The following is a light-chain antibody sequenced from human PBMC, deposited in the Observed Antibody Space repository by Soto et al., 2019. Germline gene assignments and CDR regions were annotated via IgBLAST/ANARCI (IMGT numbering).Light chain of an antibody. J-gene: IGLJ1*01. CDR3: SSQNTIGTLQV. V-gene: IGLV2-8*01. CDR1: TSDVGGYNY. Sequence: QSALTQPPSASGSPGQSVTISCTGTTSDVGGYNYVSWYQLHPDKVPKLIIYEVNKRPSGVPDRFSGSKSGNTASLTISGLQAEDEADYYCSSQNTIGTLQVFAPGTKLTVL. CDR2: EVN.